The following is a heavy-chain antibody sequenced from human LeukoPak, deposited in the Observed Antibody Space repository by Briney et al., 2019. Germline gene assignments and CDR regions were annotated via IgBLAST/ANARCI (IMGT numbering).Heavy chain of an antibody. V-gene: IGHV4-59*01. J-gene: IGHJ3*02. CDR2: IYYSGST. CDR3: ARDPYSSSYYRAFDI. D-gene: IGHD6-13*01. Sequence: SETLSLTCIVSGGYISSYYWSWIRQPPGKGLEWLGYIYYSGSTNYNPSLKSRVTISVDTSKNQFSLKLSSVTAADTAVYYCARDPYSSSYYRAFDIWGQGTMVTVSS. CDR1: GGYISSYY.